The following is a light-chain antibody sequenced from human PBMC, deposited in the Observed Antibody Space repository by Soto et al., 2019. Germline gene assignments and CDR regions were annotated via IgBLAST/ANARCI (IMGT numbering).Light chain of an antibody. CDR2: DAS. J-gene: IGKJ1*01. V-gene: IGKV1-5*01. CDR1: QSISSW. Sequence: DIPMTQSPSTLSASVGDRVTITCRASQSISSWLAWYQQKPGKAPKLLIYDASSLESGVPSRFSGSGSGTEFTLTISSLQPDDFATYYCQQYNSYWVTFGQGTKVEIK. CDR3: QQYNSYWVT.